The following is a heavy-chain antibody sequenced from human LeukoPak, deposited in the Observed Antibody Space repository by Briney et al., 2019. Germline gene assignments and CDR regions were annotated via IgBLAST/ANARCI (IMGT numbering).Heavy chain of an antibody. CDR2: ISGSGGST. CDR3: VDNVGAVDY. Sequence: PGVSLRLSCGASGFTFSSYAMSWVRQAPGKGLEWVSAISGSGGSTYYTDSVKGRFTISRDNSKNTLYLQMNSLRAEDTAVYYCVDNVGAVDYWGQGTLVTVSS. CDR1: GFTFSSYA. J-gene: IGHJ4*02. V-gene: IGHV3-23*01. D-gene: IGHD1-26*01.